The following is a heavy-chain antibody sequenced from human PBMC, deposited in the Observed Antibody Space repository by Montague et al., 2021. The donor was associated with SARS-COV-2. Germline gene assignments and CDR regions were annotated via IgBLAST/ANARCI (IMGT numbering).Heavy chain of an antibody. Sequence: TLSLTCTVSGGSISSGGYYWSWIRQHPGKGLEWIGYIYYSGSTYYXXXLKSRVTISVDTSKNQFSLKLSSVTAADTAVYYCARARRGSGSGSYFDILVNWFDPWGQGTLVTVSS. J-gene: IGHJ5*02. CDR3: ARARRGSGSGSYFDILVNWFDP. CDR1: GGSISSGGYY. V-gene: IGHV4-31*03. CDR2: IYYSGST. D-gene: IGHD3-10*01.